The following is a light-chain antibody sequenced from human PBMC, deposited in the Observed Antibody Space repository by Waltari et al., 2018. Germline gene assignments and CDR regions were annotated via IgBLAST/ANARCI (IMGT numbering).Light chain of an antibody. CDR1: GSAVGASDY. V-gene: IGLV2-14*03. CDR3: SSQTLDGLIL. J-gene: IGLJ2*01. CDR2: DVT. Sequence: QSALTQPASVSGSPGQSITISCSGIGSAVGASDYFSWHQHHPGKAPQVIIYDVTNRPAGVSDRFSASKSANTASLTISRLQPKDEADYYCSSQTLDGLILFGGGTRLTVL.